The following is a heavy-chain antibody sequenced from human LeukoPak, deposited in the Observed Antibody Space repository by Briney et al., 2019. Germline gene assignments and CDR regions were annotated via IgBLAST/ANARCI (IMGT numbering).Heavy chain of an antibody. CDR3: ARGFPSGTPYFDY. CDR2: IYHSGSI. CDR1: GYSISSGYY. Sequence: SETLSLTCTVSGYSISSGYYWGWIRLSPGKGLEWIGTIYHSGSIYYNPSLKSRLTISVDTSKNQFSLKLSSVTAADTAVYFCARGFPSGTPYFDYWGQGTLVTVSS. J-gene: IGHJ4*02. D-gene: IGHD1-1*01. V-gene: IGHV4-38-2*02.